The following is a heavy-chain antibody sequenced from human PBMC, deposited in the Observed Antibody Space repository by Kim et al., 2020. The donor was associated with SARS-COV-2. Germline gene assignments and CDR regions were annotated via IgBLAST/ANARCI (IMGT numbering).Heavy chain of an antibody. J-gene: IGHJ4*02. Sequence: KTKVSPKCQGSVTITRDTSANTAYMDLRSLTCEDTAIYYCARDMNPTVYDYWGQGTLVTVSS. D-gene: IGHD4-4*01. CDR2: KT. CDR3: ARDMNPTVYDY. V-gene: IGHV1-3*01.